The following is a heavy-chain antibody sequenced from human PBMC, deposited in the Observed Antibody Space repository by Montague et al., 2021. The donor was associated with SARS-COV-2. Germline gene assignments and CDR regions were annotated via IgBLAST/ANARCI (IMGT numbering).Heavy chain of an antibody. J-gene: IGHJ6*02. CDR1: GGSISSSSYY. Sequence: SETLSLTCTVSGGSISSSSYYWVWIRPPPGKGLEWNGSICYSSSTYYTPSLKIPVTISVDTSKNPFSLRLSSVTAADTAVYYCARHASYDYSKYLYYYYYYGMDVWGQGTTVTVSS. V-gene: IGHV4-39*01. CDR2: ICYSSST. D-gene: IGHD4-11*01. CDR3: ARHASYDYSKYLYYYYYYGMDV.